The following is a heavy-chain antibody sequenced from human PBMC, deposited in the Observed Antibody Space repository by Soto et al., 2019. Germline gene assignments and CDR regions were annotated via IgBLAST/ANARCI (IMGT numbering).Heavy chain of an antibody. CDR3: ARGRTGLLWFGESGWFDP. CDR1: GGSFSGYY. CDR2: INHSGST. Sequence: SETLSLTCAVDGGSFSGYYWSWIRQPPGKGLEWIGEINHSGSTNYNPSLKSRVTISVDTSKNQFSLKLSSVTAADTAVYYCARGRTGLLWFGESGWFDPWGQGTLVTVSS. J-gene: IGHJ5*02. D-gene: IGHD3-10*01. V-gene: IGHV4-34*01.